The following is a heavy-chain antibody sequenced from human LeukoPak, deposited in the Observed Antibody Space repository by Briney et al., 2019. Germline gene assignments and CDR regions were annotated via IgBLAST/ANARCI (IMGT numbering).Heavy chain of an antibody. Sequence: AAVKVSCKASGYTFTSYDINWVRQATGQGLEWMGWMNPNSGNTGYAQKFPGRVTMTTDTSIRKANMELSSLSSGDTAVYYCAREVNLRNGGRFGLTVTTGVVEPWGQGAPVTASS. J-gene: IGHJ5*02. CDR3: AREVNLRNGGRFGLTVTTGVVEP. CDR1: GYTFTSYD. V-gene: IGHV1-8*02. D-gene: IGHD4-17*01. CDR2: MNPNSGNT.